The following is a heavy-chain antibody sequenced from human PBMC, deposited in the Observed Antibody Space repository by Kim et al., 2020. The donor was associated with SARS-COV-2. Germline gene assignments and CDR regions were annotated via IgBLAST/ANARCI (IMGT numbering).Heavy chain of an antibody. CDR1: GYTFTSYG. V-gene: IGHV1-18*01. D-gene: IGHD2-2*02. CDR2: ISAYNGNT. CDR3: AREVRYCSSTSCYSPWFDP. J-gene: IGHJ5*02. Sequence: ASVKVSCKASGYTFTSYGISWVRQAPGQGLEWMGWISAYNGNTNYAQKLQGRVTMTTDTSTSTAYMELRSLRSDDTAVYYCAREVRYCSSTSCYSPWFDPWGQGTLVTVSS.